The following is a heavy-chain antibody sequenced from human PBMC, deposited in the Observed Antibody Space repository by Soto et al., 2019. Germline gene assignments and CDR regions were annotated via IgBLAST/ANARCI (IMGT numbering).Heavy chain of an antibody. CDR2: INSDGTKT. J-gene: IGHJ5*02. CDR1: GFSFNTYW. CDR3: ATVATNSYRWFDP. Sequence: EVHLVESGGTLVQPGGSLRLSCAASGFSFNTYWMHWVRQAPGKGLVWVSRINSDGTKTTYADSVKGRFTISRDTAKNTVSLQTHSLRAEDTGGYYCATVATNSYRWFDPWGKGTLVTVSS. D-gene: IGHD5-12*01. V-gene: IGHV3-74*01.